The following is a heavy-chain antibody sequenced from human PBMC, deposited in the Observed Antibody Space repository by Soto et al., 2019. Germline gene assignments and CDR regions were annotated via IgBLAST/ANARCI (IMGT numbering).Heavy chain of an antibody. V-gene: IGHV3-21*01. CDR2: ISSSSSYI. CDR3: ATTAYNWNYGGYYYYGMDV. J-gene: IGHJ6*02. D-gene: IGHD1-7*01. Sequence: GSLRLSCAASGFTFSSYSMNWVRQAPGKGLEWVSSISSSSSYIYYADSVKGRFTISRDNAKNSLYLQMNSLRAEDTAVYYCATTAYNWNYGGYYYYGMDVWGQGTTVTVSS. CDR1: GFTFSSYS.